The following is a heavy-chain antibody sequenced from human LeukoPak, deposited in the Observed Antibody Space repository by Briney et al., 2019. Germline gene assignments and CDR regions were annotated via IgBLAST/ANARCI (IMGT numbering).Heavy chain of an antibody. CDR2: INAGDGST. D-gene: IGHD2-2*01. J-gene: IGHJ4*02. CDR1: GYTFTSYA. CDR3: ARGYCSRTICQYYLEN. V-gene: IGHV1-3*01. Sequence: GASVKVSCKASGYTFTSYAMHWVRQAPGQRLEWMGWINAGDGSTQFSQNFQGRVTFTRDTSASTVYMELSSLRSEDTAVYYCARGYCSRTICQYYLENWGQGTLVTVSS.